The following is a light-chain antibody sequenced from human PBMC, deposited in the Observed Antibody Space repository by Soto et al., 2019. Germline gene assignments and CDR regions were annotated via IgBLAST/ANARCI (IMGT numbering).Light chain of an antibody. J-gene: IGLJ2*01. CDR3: SSYTSTTTPVV. V-gene: IGLV2-14*03. Sequence: QSALTQPASVSGSPGQSIAISCIGTSSDVGGYNYVSWYQHHPGKAPKLMIYDVSNRPSGVSDRFSGSQSGDTASLTISGLQAEDEADYYCSSYTSTTTPVVFGGGTKVTVL. CDR2: DVS. CDR1: SSDVGGYNY.